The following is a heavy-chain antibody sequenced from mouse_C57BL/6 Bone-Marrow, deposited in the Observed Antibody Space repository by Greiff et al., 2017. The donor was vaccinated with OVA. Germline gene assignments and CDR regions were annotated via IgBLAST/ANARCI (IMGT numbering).Heavy chain of an antibody. D-gene: IGHD1-1*01. J-gene: IGHJ2*01. Sequence: VQVVESGPELVKPGASVKISCKASGYAFSSSWMNWVKQRPGKGLEWIGRIYPGDGDTNYNGKFKGKATLTADKSSSTAYMQLSSLTSEDSAVYFCARRGYYGSSLYYFDYWGQGTTLTVSS. V-gene: IGHV1-82*01. CDR2: IYPGDGDT. CDR3: ARRGYYGSSLYYFDY. CDR1: GYAFSSSW.